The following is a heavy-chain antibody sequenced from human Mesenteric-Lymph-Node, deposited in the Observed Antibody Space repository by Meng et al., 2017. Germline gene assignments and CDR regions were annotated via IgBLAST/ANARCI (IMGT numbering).Heavy chain of an antibody. CDR2: IYHSGGT. CDR1: GYSISSGYY. CDR3: AREFRYCSGGSCYLGGAFDI. Sequence: GSLRLSCTVSGYSISSGYYWGWIRQPPGKGLEWIGSIYHSGGTYYNPSLKSRVTISVDTSKNQFSLKLSSVTAADTAVYYCAREFRYCSGGSCYLGGAFDIWGQGTMVTVSS. D-gene: IGHD2-15*01. J-gene: IGHJ3*02. V-gene: IGHV4-38-2*02.